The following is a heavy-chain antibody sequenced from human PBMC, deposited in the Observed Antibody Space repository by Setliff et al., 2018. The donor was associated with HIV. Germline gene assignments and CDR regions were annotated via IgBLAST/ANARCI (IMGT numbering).Heavy chain of an antibody. Sequence: GGSLRLSCAASGFSFSNSWMTWVRQAPGKGLEWVATIKEDGREKYYVGSVKGRFTISRDNAKRSLYLQMNSLKTEDTAVYYCTSLAAMIVVVNNYYYYMDVWGKGTTVTVSS. CDR3: TSLAAMIVVVNNYYYYMDV. CDR2: IKEDGREK. D-gene: IGHD3-22*01. CDR1: GFSFSNSW. V-gene: IGHV3-7*03. J-gene: IGHJ6*03.